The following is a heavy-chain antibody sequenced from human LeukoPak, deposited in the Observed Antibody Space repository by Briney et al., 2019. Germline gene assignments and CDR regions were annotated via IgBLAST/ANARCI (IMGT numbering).Heavy chain of an antibody. V-gene: IGHV4-34*01. D-gene: IGHD2-15*01. Sequence: PSETLFLTCAVYGGSFSGYYWSWIRQPPGKGLEWIGEINHSGSTNYNPSLKSRVTISVDTSKNQFSLKLSSVTAADTAVYYCARCGWSTAYYYYGMDVWGQGTTVTVSS. CDR2: INHSGST. CDR1: GGSFSGYY. J-gene: IGHJ6*02. CDR3: ARCGWSTAYYYYGMDV.